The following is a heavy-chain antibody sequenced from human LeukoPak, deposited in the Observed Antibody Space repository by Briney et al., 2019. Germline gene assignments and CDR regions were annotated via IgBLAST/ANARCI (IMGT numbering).Heavy chain of an antibody. CDR2: IYYSGST. V-gene: IGHV4-59*01. Sequence: SETLSLTCTVSSGPIRDYYWSWIRQPPGKGLEWIGYIYYSGSTNYSPSLKSRVTMSVDTSKKQFSLNLSSITAADTAVYYCGRGGGGSGWGAPFSIWGQGIMVTVSS. CDR1: SGPIRDYY. D-gene: IGHD6-19*01. CDR3: GRGGGGSGWGAPFSI. J-gene: IGHJ3*02.